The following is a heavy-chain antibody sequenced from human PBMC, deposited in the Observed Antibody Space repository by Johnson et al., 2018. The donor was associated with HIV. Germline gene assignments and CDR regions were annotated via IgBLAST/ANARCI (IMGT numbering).Heavy chain of an antibody. Sequence: QVQLVESGGGVVQPGRSLRLSCAASGFTFSSYAMHWVRQAPGKGLEWVAVISYDGSNKYYADSVKGRFTISRDNSKNTLYLQMNSLRAEDTAVYYCASDRGGDDAFDIWGQGTMVTVSS. V-gene: IGHV3-30*14. CDR1: GFTFSSYA. J-gene: IGHJ3*02. CDR3: ASDRGGDDAFDI. D-gene: IGHD3-10*01. CDR2: ISYDGSNK.